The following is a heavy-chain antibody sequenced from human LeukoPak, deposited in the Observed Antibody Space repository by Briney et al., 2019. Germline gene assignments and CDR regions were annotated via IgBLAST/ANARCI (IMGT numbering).Heavy chain of an antibody. CDR2: IYTSGNT. CDR3: ARVIWSDGYPGFDP. J-gene: IGHJ5*02. V-gene: IGHV4-4*07. D-gene: IGHD5-24*01. Sequence: SETLSLTCTVSGDSISSYYWSWIRQPAGKGLEWIGRIYTSGNTNYNPSLKSRVTMSGDTSKNHFSLKLSSVTAADTAVYYCARVIWSDGYPGFDPWGQGTLVTVSS. CDR1: GDSISSYY.